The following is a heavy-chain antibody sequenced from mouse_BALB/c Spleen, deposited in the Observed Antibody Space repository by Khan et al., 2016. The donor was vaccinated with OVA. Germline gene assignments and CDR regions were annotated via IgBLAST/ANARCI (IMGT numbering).Heavy chain of an antibody. V-gene: IGHV2-9*02. D-gene: IGHD2-3*01. CDR1: GFSLTSYG. CDR3: ARFYDPYYAIDY. J-gene: IGHJ4*01. Sequence: QVQLKESGPGLVAPSQSLSITCTVSGFSLTSYGVHWVRQPPGKGLEWLGVIWAGGSTNYHSALVARLTISKDNSRSQVFLQMNSLQPDDTAMYYCARFYDPYYAIDYWGQGTSVTVSS. CDR2: IWAGGST.